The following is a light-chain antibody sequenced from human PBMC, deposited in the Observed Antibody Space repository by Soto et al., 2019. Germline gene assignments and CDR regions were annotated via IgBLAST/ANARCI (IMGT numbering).Light chain of an antibody. Sequence: DIQMTQSPSTLSASVGDTVTITCRASQSISSWLAWYQQKPGRAPNLLIYKASTLESGVPSRFSGSGSGTKFTLTISSLQPDDFATYYCQQYDTLVTFGGGTKVEIK. V-gene: IGKV1-5*03. CDR1: QSISSW. J-gene: IGKJ4*01. CDR2: KAS. CDR3: QQYDTLVT.